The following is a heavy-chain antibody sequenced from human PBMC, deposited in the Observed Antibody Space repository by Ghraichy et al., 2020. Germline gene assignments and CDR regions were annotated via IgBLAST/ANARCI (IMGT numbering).Heavy chain of an antibody. Sequence: SETLSLTCAVYGGSFSGYYWSWIRQPPGKGLEWIGEINHSGSTNYNPSLKSRVTISVDTSKNQFSLKLSSVTAADTAVYYCARSEYSGYGYFDYWGQGTLVTVSS. CDR1: GGSFSGYY. J-gene: IGHJ4*02. CDR2: INHSGST. V-gene: IGHV4-34*01. D-gene: IGHD5-12*01. CDR3: ARSEYSGYGYFDY.